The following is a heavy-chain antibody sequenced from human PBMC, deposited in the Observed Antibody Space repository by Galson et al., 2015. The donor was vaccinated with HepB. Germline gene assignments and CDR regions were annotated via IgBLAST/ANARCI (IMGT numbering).Heavy chain of an antibody. CDR1: GFTFSSYW. V-gene: IGHV3-7*03. J-gene: IGHJ6*02. CDR2: IKQDGSEK. CDR3: ARPPRGSDTYYDFWSGYYLRPYYYYGMDV. D-gene: IGHD3-3*01. Sequence: SLRLSCAASGFTFSSYWMSWVRQAPGKGLEWVANIKQDGSEKYYVDSVKGRFTISRDNAKNSLYLQMNSLRAEDTAVYYCARPPRGSDTYYDFWSGYYLRPYYYYGMDVWGQGTTVTVSS.